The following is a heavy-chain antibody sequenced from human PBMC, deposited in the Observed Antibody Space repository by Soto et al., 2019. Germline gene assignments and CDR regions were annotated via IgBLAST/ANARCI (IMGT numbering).Heavy chain of an antibody. V-gene: IGHV3-23*01. D-gene: IGHD2-21*02. CDR2: ISGSGGST. Sequence: GGSLRLSCAASGFTFSSYAMSWVRQAPGKGLEWVSAISGSGGSTYYADSVKGRFTISRDNSKNTLDLQMNSLRAEDTAVYYCAKVGDTYCGGDCYPYYFDYWGQGTLVTVSS. CDR3: AKVGDTYCGGDCYPYYFDY. CDR1: GFTFSSYA. J-gene: IGHJ4*02.